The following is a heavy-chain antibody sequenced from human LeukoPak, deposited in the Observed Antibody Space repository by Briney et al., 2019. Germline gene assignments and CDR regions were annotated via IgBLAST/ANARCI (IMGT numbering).Heavy chain of an antibody. D-gene: IGHD1-26*01. CDR2: IYYTGST. V-gene: IGHV4-59*01. CDR3: ASGQVGATTLFDY. CDR1: GASSSRSY. J-gene: IGHJ4*02. Sequence: SETLSLTCTVSGASSSRSYWSWIRQPPGKGLEWIGYIYYTGSTNYNPSLKSRVTISVDTSKNQFSLKLTPVTAADTAVYYCASGQVGATTLFDYWGQGTLVTVSS.